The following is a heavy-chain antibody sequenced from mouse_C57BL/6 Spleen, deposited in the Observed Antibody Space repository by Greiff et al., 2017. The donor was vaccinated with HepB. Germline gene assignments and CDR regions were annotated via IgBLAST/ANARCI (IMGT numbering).Heavy chain of an antibody. D-gene: IGHD2-5*01. J-gene: IGHJ2*01. CDR1: GFTFSSYA. V-gene: IGHV5-9-1*02. Sequence: EVQGVESGEGLVKPGGSLKLSCAASGFTFSSYAMSWVRQTPEKRLEWVAYISSGGDYIYYADTVKGRFTISRDNARNTLYLQMSSLKSEDTAMYYCTRDNYSTSFDYWGQGTTLTVSS. CDR2: ISSGGDYI. CDR3: TRDNYSTSFDY.